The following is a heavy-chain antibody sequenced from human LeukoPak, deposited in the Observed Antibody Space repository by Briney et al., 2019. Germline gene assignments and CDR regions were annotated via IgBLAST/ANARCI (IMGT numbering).Heavy chain of an antibody. D-gene: IGHD1-14*01. V-gene: IGHV3-74*01. CDR2: INSDGSRT. CDR1: GFTFSNYW. CDR3: ARQPDY. J-gene: IGHJ4*02. Sequence: GGSLRLSCAASGFTFSNYWMHWVRQATGKGLVWVSHINSDGSRTNYADSVKGRFTISRDNAKNTLYLQMNSLRAEDTAVYYCARQPDYWGQGTLVTVSS.